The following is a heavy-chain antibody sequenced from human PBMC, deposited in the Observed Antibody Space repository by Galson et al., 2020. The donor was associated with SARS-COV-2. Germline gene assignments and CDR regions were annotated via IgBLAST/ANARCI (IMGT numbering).Heavy chain of an antibody. Sequence: ASETLSLTCSVSGYSISSDYYWGWVRQPPGKGLEYIGSITHSGGTFYNPSFKSRVTMSLDTSKEQFSLTLSSVTAADTAVYYCARDLYTWELILGAFDMWGQGTMVTVSS. J-gene: IGHJ3*02. CDR3: ARDLYTWELILGAFDM. D-gene: IGHD1-26*01. CDR2: ITHSGGT. V-gene: IGHV4-38-2*02. CDR1: GYSISSDYY.